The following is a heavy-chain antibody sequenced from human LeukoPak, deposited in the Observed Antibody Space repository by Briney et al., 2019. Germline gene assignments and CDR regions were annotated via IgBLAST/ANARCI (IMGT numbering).Heavy chain of an antibody. CDR3: ARARSPSSGYLLRDHNWFDP. J-gene: IGHJ5*02. V-gene: IGHV1-18*01. CDR2: ISAYNGNT. CDR1: GYTFTSYG. Sequence: ASVKVSRKASGYTFTSYGISWVRQAPGQGLEWMGWISAYNGNTNYAQKLQGRVTMTTDTSTSTAYMELSSLRSEDTAVYYCARARSPSSGYLLRDHNWFDPWGQGTLVTVSS. D-gene: IGHD3-22*01.